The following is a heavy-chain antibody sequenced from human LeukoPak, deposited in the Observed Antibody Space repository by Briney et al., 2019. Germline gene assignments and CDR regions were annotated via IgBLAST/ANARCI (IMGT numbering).Heavy chain of an antibody. D-gene: IGHD5-24*01. CDR2: IKQDGSVI. CDR1: GFSFSTHW. V-gene: IGHV3-7*01. J-gene: IGHJ3*02. CDR3: AGDEGWTFDI. Sequence: QTGGSLRLSCAASGFSFSTHWMSWFRQAPGKGLEWVALIKQDGSVIHYVDSVKGRFTISRDNAKNSLSLQMNSLRADDTAVYYCAGDEGWTFDIWGQGTKVTVSS.